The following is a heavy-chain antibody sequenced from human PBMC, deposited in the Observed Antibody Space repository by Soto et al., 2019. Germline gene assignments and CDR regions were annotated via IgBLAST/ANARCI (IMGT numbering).Heavy chain of an antibody. D-gene: IGHD3-10*01. J-gene: IGHJ6*02. CDR1: GYTFTSYY. CDR3: ARDLIWFGELLMYYYYYGMDV. V-gene: IGHV1-46*01. CDR2: INPSGGST. Sequence: GASVKVSCKASGYTFTSYYMHWVRQAPGQGLEWIGIINPSGGSTSYAQKFQGRVTMTRDTSTSTVYMELSSLRSEDTAVYYCARDLIWFGELLMYYYYYGMDVWGQGTTVTVSS.